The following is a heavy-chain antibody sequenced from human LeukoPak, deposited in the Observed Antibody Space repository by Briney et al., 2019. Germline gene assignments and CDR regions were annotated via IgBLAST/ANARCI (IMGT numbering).Heavy chain of an antibody. CDR1: GFTVSSNY. V-gene: IGHV3-53*01. CDR2: IYSGGST. D-gene: IGHD6-13*01. Sequence: GRSLRLSCAASGFTVSSNYMSWVRQAPGKGLEWVSVIYSGGSTYYADSVKGRFTISRDNSKNTLYLQMNSLRAEDTAVYYCARFHETVAAAGFVSGPSDYWGQGTLVTVSS. J-gene: IGHJ4*02. CDR3: ARFHETVAAAGFVSGPSDY.